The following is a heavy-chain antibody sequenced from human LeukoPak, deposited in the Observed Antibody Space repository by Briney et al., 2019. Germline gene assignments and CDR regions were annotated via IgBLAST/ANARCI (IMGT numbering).Heavy chain of an antibody. V-gene: IGHV3-74*01. J-gene: IGHJ4*02. Sequence: PGGSLRLSCVASGFAPSKDWMHWVRQVPGEGLEWVSRISTDGRTTGYADSVKGRFTISRDNAKNTLFLEMSNLKVEDTAVYYCASFGQQWLESYWGLGTLVTVSS. CDR2: ISTDGRTT. CDR3: ASFGQQWLESY. CDR1: GFAPSKDW. D-gene: IGHD6-19*01.